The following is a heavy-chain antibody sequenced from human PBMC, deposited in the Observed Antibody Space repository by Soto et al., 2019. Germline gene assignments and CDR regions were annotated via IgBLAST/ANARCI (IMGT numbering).Heavy chain of an antibody. CDR2: ISESGDNT. J-gene: IGHJ5*02. CDR1: GLSFSSSA. D-gene: IGHD5-18*01. V-gene: IGHV3-23*01. CDR3: AKGGYTYGLDP. Sequence: GGSLRLSCAASGLSFSSSAMSWVRQAPGKGLEWVSAISESGDNTFYADSVKGRFTISRENSNNALYLQMDTLRAEDTALYFCAKGGYTYGLDPWGQGTLVTVSS.